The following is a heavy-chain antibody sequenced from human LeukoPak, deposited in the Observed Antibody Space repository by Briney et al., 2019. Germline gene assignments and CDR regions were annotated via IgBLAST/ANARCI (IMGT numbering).Heavy chain of an antibody. CDR3: ARVGYYSSTSCYGGFDY. CDR2: INPNSGGT. V-gene: IGHV1-2*02. CDR1: GYTFTAYY. D-gene: IGHD2-2*01. J-gene: IGHJ4*02. Sequence: ASVKVSCTASGYTFTAYYMHWVRPAPGQGLEWMGWINPNSGGTNYAQKFQGRVTMTRDTSISTAYMELSRLGSDDTAVYYCARVGYYSSTSCYGGFDYWGQGTLVTVSS.